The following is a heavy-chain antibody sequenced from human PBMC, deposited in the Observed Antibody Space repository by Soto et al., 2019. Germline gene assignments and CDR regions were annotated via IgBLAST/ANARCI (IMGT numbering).Heavy chain of an antibody. CDR1: GFSLSTSGGG. CDR3: AHCLVEFWSDNGGHNWFYT. CDR2: IYWDDDK. V-gene: IGHV2-5*02. Sequence: QITLKESGPTLVKPTQPLTLTCTFSGFSLSTSGGGVGWIRQPPGKALEWLALIYWDDDKRYSPSLKSRLTLTKDPSKTKVDLTMTHMDPVDPATYDWAHCLVEFWSDNGGHNWFYTWGQGPMFTGSS. J-gene: IGHJ5*02. D-gene: IGHD3-3*01.